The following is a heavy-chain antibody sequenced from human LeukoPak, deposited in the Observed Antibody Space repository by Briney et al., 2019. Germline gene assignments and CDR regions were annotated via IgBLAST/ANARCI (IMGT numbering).Heavy chain of an antibody. V-gene: IGHV1-69*04. Sequence: GASVKVSCKASGGTFSIYAVSWVRQAPGQGLEWMGRIIPILGVANYAQKFQGRVTITADKSTSTAYMELSSLRSEDTAVYYCARGIYGDIRFYNWFDPWGQGTLVTVSS. CDR2: IIPILGVA. CDR3: ARGIYGDIRFYNWFDP. D-gene: IGHD4-17*01. J-gene: IGHJ5*02. CDR1: GGTFSIYA.